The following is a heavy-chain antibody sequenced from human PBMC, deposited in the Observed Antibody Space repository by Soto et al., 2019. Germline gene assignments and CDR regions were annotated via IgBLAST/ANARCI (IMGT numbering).Heavy chain of an antibody. CDR3: ARDGGTYSGYDMTFYWYFDL. J-gene: IGHJ2*01. Sequence: QVQLVQSGAEVKKPGSSVKVSCKASGGTFSSYAISWVRQAPGQGLEWMGGIIPIFGTANYAQKFQGRVTITAVESTSTAYMELSSLRSEDTAVYYCARDGGTYSGYDMTFYWYFDLWGRGTLVTVSS. V-gene: IGHV1-69*01. CDR1: GGTFSSYA. CDR2: IIPIFGTA. D-gene: IGHD5-12*01.